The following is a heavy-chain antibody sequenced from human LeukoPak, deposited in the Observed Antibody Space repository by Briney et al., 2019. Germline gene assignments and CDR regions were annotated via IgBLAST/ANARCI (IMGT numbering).Heavy chain of an antibody. V-gene: IGHV4-59*08. CDR1: GGSISSYY. Sequence: PSETLSLTCTVSGGSISSYYWSWIRQPPGKGLEWIGYIYYSGSTNYNPSLKSRVTISVDTSKNQFSLNLSSVTATDTAVYYCARRKDSGWSTDAFDTWGQGTMVTVSS. J-gene: IGHJ3*02. CDR3: ARRKDSGWSTDAFDT. D-gene: IGHD6-19*01. CDR2: IYYSGST.